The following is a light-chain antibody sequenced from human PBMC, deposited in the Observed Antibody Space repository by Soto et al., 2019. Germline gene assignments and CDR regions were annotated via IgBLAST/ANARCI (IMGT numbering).Light chain of an antibody. CDR1: SSDVGGYNY. CDR3: CSYASNYTYV. CDR2: DVS. J-gene: IGLJ1*01. Sequence: QSVLTQPRSVSGSPGQSVTISCTGTSSDVGGYNYVSWYQQHPGKAPKLMIYDVSKRPSGVPDRFSGSKSGNTASLTISGLQAEDEADYYCCSYASNYTYVFGTGTKLTVL. V-gene: IGLV2-11*01.